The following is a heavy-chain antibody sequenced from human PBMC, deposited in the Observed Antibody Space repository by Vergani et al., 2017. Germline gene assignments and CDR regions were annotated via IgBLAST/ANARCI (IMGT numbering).Heavy chain of an antibody. V-gene: IGHV4-59*01. CDR3: AGAADYNWFDP. Sequence: QVQLQESGPGLVKPSETLSLTCTVSGGSISSYYWSWIRQSPGKGLEWIGYVYYSGSTNYNPSLRSRVIISVDTSNNQFSLKLTSVTAADTAVYYCAGAADYNWFDPWGQGTLVTVSS. CDR1: GGSISSYY. D-gene: IGHD5-12*01. J-gene: IGHJ5*02. CDR2: VYYSGST.